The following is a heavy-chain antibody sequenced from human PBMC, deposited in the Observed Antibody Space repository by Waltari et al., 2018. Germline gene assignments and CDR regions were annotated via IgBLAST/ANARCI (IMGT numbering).Heavy chain of an antibody. V-gene: IGHV3-9*01. Sequence: EVQLVESGGGLVQPGRSLRLSCAASGFTFDDYAMHWVRPAPGKGLEWVSGISWNSGSIGYADSVKGRFTISRDNAKNSLYLQMNSLRAEDTALYYCAKGPSVVIGDPGYFDYWGQGTLVTVSS. J-gene: IGHJ4*02. D-gene: IGHD2-21*01. CDR3: AKGPSVVIGDPGYFDY. CDR2: ISWNSGSI. CDR1: GFTFDDYA.